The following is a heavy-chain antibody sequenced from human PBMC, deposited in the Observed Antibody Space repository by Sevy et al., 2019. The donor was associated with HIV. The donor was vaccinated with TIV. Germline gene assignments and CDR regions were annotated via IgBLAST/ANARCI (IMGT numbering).Heavy chain of an antibody. J-gene: IGHJ2*01. D-gene: IGHD3-22*01. CDR2: INSDGSST. CDR1: GFTFSSYW. Sequence: GGSLRLSCAASGFTFSSYWMHWVRQAPGKGLVWVSRINSDGSSTSYADSVKGRFTISRANAKNTLYLQMNSLRAEDTAVYYCARDSSGYLGAYWYFDLWGRGTLVTVSS. CDR3: ARDSSGYLGAYWYFDL. V-gene: IGHV3-74*01.